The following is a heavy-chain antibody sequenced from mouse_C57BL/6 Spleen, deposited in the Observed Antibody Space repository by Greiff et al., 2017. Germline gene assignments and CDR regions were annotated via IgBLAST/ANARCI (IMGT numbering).Heavy chain of an antibody. CDR2: IYPRSGNT. Sequence: VQLQQSGAGLARPGASVKLSCKASGYTFTSYGIRWVKQRPGQGLEWIGEIYPRSGNTNYNEKFKGKATLTVDKSSSTAYMELRSLTSEDSAVDFCARGAGYSMDYWGQGTSVTVSS. J-gene: IGHJ4*01. CDR3: ARGAGYSMDY. CDR1: GYTFTSYG. V-gene: IGHV1-81*01.